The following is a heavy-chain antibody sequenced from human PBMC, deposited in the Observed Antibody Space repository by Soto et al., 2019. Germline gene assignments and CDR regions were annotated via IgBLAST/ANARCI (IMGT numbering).Heavy chain of an antibody. D-gene: IGHD4-17*01. J-gene: IGHJ5*02. Sequence: QVQLVESGGGVVQPGRSLRLSCAASGFTFSSYGMHWVRQAPGKGLEWVAVISYDGSNKYYADSVKGRFTISRDNSKNTLYLQMNSLRAEDTAVYYCAKGTYGDYVGWFDPWGQGTLVTVSS. CDR1: GFTFSSYG. CDR3: AKGTYGDYVGWFDP. CDR2: ISYDGSNK. V-gene: IGHV3-30*18.